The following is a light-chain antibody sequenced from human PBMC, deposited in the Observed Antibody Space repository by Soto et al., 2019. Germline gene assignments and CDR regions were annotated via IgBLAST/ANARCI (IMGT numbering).Light chain of an antibody. V-gene: IGKV4-1*01. J-gene: IGKJ4*01. CDR1: QSVLSSSNNENY. CDR3: QQYYDTPLT. CDR2: WAS. Sequence: DIVMTQSPDSLAVSLDERAAINCKSSQSVLSSSNNENYLAWYQQKPGQPPKLLIYWASTRESGVPDRFSGSGSGTDFTLTISSLQAEDVAVYYCQQYYDTPLTFGGGTKVEIK.